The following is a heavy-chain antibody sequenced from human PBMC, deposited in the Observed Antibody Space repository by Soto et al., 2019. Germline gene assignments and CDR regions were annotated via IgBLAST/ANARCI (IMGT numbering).Heavy chain of an antibody. J-gene: IGHJ4*02. CDR3: AGPLGELSLFGFDY. V-gene: IGHV3-7*01. CDR1: GFTFSSYW. Sequence: GGSLRLSCAASGFTFSSYWMSWVRQAPGKGLEWVANIKQDGSEKYYVDSVKGRFTISRDNAKNSLYLQMNSLRAEDTAVYYCAGPLGELSLFGFDYWGQGTLVTVSS. D-gene: IGHD3-16*02. CDR2: IKQDGSEK.